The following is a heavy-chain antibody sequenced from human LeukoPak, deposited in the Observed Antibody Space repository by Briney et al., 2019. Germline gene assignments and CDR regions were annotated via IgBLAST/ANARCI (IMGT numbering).Heavy chain of an antibody. J-gene: IGHJ4*02. V-gene: IGHV3-21*01. CDR3: ARGVGVTIRTSNFDY. CDR2: IYTTSDYI. CDR1: GFTFSNYD. Sequence: PRGSLRLSCAASGFTFSNYDMSWVRRAPGKGLEWVSSIYTTSDYIYYAGSVKGRFTASRDNAKNSLFLQMNSLRAEDTAVYYCARGVGVTIRTSNFDYWGQGTLVTASS. D-gene: IGHD1-26*01.